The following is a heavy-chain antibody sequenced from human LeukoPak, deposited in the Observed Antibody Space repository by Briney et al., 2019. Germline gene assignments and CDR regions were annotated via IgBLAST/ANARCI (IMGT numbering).Heavy chain of an antibody. CDR2: ISGDGTRT. D-gene: IGHD3-22*01. J-gene: IGHJ4*02. V-gene: IGHV3-23*01. CDR3: ARGQGGYYRLPPDY. CDR1: GFSFSSYA. Sequence: GGSLRLSCAASGFSFSSYAMTWARQAPVKGLEWVSAISGDGTRTYYADSVKGRFTISRDNAKNSLYLQMNSLRAEDTAVYYCARGQGGYYRLPPDYWGQGTLVTVSS.